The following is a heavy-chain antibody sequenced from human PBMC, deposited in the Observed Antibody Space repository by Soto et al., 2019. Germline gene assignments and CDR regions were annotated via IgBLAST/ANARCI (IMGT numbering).Heavy chain of an antibody. J-gene: IGHJ6*02. Sequence: QVQLVESGGGVVQPGGSLRLSCTTSGFTFNTYGMYWVRQAPGKGLEWVAIIWYDGSNKYYGDSVKGRFTISRDNSKKTLNLKITSLRAEDTAMYYCARGDCTGAYCYSWPFNYGVDVWGQGTTVTVSS. V-gene: IGHV3-33*08. CDR2: IWYDGSNK. D-gene: IGHD2-15*01. CDR3: ARGDCTGAYCYSWPFNYGVDV. CDR1: GFTFNTYG.